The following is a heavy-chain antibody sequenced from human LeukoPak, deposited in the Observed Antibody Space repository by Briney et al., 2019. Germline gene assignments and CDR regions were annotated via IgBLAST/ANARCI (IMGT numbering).Heavy chain of an antibody. D-gene: IGHD3-3*01. Sequence: ASVNVGCTVSGYTLTSYDINWVGHATGQGLEWMGWMNPNSGNTGYAQKFQGRVNMTRNTSISTAYMELSSLRSEDTAVYYCARLYYDFWSGYYRFDPWGQGTLVTVSS. CDR2: MNPNSGNT. CDR3: ARLYYDFWSGYYRFDP. CDR1: GYTLTSYD. J-gene: IGHJ5*02. V-gene: IGHV1-8*01.